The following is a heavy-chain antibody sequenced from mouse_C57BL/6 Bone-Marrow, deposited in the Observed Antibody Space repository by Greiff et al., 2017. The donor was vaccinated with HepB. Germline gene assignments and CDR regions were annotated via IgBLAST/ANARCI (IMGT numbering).Heavy chain of an antibody. Sequence: DVHLVESGGGLVKPGGSLKLSCAASGFTFSDYGMHWVRQAPEKGLEWVAYISSGSSTIYYADTVKGRFTISRDNAKNTLFLQMTSLRSEDTAMYYCARRIRYYGSSYDYFDYWGQGTTLTVSS. CDR3: ARRIRYYGSSYDYFDY. CDR1: GFTFSDYG. D-gene: IGHD1-1*01. CDR2: ISSGSSTI. J-gene: IGHJ2*01. V-gene: IGHV5-17*01.